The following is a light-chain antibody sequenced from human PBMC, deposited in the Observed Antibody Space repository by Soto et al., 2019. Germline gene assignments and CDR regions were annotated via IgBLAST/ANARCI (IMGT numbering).Light chain of an antibody. CDR2: DVS. Sequence: QSALTQPASVSGSPGQSITISCTGTSSDVGGYNYVSWYQQHPGKAPKLMISDVSNRPSGVSNRFSGSKSGNTASLTISGLQAEDEADYYCSSYTSSSTFYVFGTGTKLTV. V-gene: IGLV2-14*01. CDR3: SSYTSSSTFYV. J-gene: IGLJ1*01. CDR1: SSDVGGYNY.